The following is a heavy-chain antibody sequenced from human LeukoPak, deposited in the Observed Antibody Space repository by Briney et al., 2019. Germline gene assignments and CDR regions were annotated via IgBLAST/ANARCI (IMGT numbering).Heavy chain of an antibody. CDR3: ARAGWIITSAIDY. J-gene: IGHJ4*02. CDR2: VYRIGNT. Sequence: SETLSLTCSVSGYSLSRGYYWAWIRQPPGGGLEWIGTVYRIGNTYYNPSLESRASMSVDTSTNEFSLTLKSVTAADTAVYYCARAGWIITSAIDYWGQGALVTVSS. CDR1: GYSLSRGYY. D-gene: IGHD3-22*01. V-gene: IGHV4-38-2*02.